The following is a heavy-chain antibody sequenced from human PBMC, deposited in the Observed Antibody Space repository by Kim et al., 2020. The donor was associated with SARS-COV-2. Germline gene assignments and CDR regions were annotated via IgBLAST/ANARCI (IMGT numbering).Heavy chain of an antibody. CDR2: IYYSGST. V-gene: IGHV4-59*01. CDR1: GVSISSYY. J-gene: IGHJ2*01. D-gene: IGHD3-10*01. CDR3: ARGGTLLWFGELLGSGYF. Sequence: SETLSLTCTVSGVSISSYYWSWIRQPPGKGLEWIGYIYYSGSTNYNPSLKSRVTISVDTSKNQFSLKLSSVTAADTAVYYCARGGTLLWFGELLGSGYF.